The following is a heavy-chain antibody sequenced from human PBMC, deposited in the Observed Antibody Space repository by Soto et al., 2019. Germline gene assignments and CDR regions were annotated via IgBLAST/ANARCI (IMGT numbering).Heavy chain of an antibody. J-gene: IGHJ5*02. V-gene: IGHV1-69*01. CDR1: GGAFSSYP. D-gene: IGHD2-15*01. CDR3: ASRPVMEVAQYGNWFDP. CDR2: IIPFFGTT. Sequence: QVHLVQSGAEVKKPGSSVKVSCKASGGAFSSYPINWVRQAPGQGIEWMGGIIPFFGTTHSAQKFQDRLTITADQSTSTTDMELSSLRSEDTAVYYCASRPVMEVAQYGNWFDPWGQGTLVTVSS.